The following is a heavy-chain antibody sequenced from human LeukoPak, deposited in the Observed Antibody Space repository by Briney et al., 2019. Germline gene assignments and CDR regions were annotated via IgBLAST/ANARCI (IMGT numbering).Heavy chain of an antibody. V-gene: IGHV1-69*01. CDR2: IIPIFGTA. CDR1: GGTFSSYA. CDR3: ARTVVVPAAIFERTGYFDY. Sequence: SVKVSCKASGGTFSSYAISWVRQAPGQGREWMGGIIPIFGTANYAQKFQGRVTITADESTSTAYMELSSLRSEDTAVYYCARTVVVPAAIFERTGYFDYWGQGTLVTVSS. D-gene: IGHD2-2*01. J-gene: IGHJ4*02.